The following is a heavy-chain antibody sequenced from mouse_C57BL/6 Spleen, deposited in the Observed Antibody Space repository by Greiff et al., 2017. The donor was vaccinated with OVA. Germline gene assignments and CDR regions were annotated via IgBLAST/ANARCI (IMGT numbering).Heavy chain of an antibody. V-gene: IGHV5-15*04. CDR2: ISNLAYSI. J-gene: IGHJ4*01. CDR1: GFTFSDYG. Sequence: DVHLVESGGGLVQPGGSLKLSCAASGFTFSDYGMAWVRQAPRKGPEWVAFISNLAYSIYYADTVTGRFTISRENAKNTLYLEMSSLRSEDTAMYYCARRGVDGYGAMDYWGQGTSVTVSS. CDR3: ARRGVDGYGAMDY. D-gene: IGHD2-3*01.